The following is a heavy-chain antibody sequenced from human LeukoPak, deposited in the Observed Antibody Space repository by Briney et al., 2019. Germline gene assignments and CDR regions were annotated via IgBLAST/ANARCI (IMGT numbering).Heavy chain of an antibody. CDR1: GDSFIGNY. D-gene: IGHD3-22*01. CDR3: ARRRYYDSTGYNPTFYFDY. CDR2: IYNTVDT. Sequence: PSETLSLTCTVSGDSFIGNYWSWIRQPPGKTLEWIGYIYNTVDTTYNPSLESRLTMSLDMSNKQFSLRLTSVTAADTAVYYCARRRYYDSTGYNPTFYFDYWGQGILVTVSS. V-gene: IGHV4-59*01. J-gene: IGHJ4*02.